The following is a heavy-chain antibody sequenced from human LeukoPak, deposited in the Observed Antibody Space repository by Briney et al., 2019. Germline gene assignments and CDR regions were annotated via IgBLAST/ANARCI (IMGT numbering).Heavy chain of an antibody. V-gene: IGHV1-69*13. D-gene: IGHD2-2*01. J-gene: IGHJ6*03. CDR2: IIPIFGTA. CDR1: GGTFSSYA. Sequence: ASVKVSCKASGGTFSSYAISWVRQAPGQELEWMGGIIPIFGTANYAQKFQGRVTITADESTSTAYMELSSLRSEDTAVYYCARAPLPPAANYYYMDVWGKGTTVTVSS. CDR3: ARAPLPPAANYYYMDV.